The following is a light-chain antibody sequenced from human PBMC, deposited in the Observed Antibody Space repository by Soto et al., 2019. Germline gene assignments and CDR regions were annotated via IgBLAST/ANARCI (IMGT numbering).Light chain of an antibody. V-gene: IGLV1-44*01. Sequence: QSVLPQPPSASGTPGQRVTISCSGSSSNIGSNTVNWYQQLPGTAPKLLIYSNNQRPSGVPDRFSGSKSGTSASLAISVLQSEDEADYYCAAWDDSLNGVVFGGGTKVTVL. CDR1: SSNIGSNT. CDR3: AAWDDSLNGVV. J-gene: IGLJ2*01. CDR2: SNN.